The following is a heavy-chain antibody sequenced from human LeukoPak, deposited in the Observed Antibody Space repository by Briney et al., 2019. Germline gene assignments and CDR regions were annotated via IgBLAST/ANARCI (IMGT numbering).Heavy chain of an antibody. Sequence: GSLRLSCAASGFNFSTYAIDWVRQAPGKGLEWVAFIWFDGSEQYYADSVKGRFIISRDNSESTSNLQLNSLRAEDTAVYYCAREGDSRWGELSPWGQGTLVTVSS. D-gene: IGHD3-16*02. CDR1: GFNFSTYA. CDR3: AREGDSRWGELSP. CDR2: IWFDGSEQ. V-gene: IGHV3-33*01. J-gene: IGHJ1*01.